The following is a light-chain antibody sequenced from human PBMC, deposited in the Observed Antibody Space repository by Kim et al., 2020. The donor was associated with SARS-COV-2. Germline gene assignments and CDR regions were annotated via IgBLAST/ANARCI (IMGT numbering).Light chain of an antibody. CDR1: SSDVGYYNL. J-gene: IGLJ7*01. V-gene: IGLV2-23*02. CDR3: CSYAGSSTFV. Sequence: QSALSQPASVSGSPGQSITISCTGTSSDVGYYNLVSCYQHYPGQAPRLRIYEVNKRPSGVSNRFSGSKSGTTASLTISGLQAEDEAEYFCCSYAGSSTFVFGGGTQLTVL. CDR2: EVN.